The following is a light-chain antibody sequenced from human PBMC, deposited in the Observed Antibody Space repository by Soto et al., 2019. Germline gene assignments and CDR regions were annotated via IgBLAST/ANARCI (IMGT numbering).Light chain of an antibody. J-gene: IGKJ5*01. CDR1: QSVSSY. CDR2: DAS. CDR3: QQRSNRPLA. Sequence: IVLTQSPATLSLSPGERATLSCRASQSVSSYLAWYQQKPGQAPRLLIYDASNRATGIPARFSGGGSGTDFTLTISCLEPEDSAVYYCQQRSNRPLAFGQRTRLEI. V-gene: IGKV3-11*01.